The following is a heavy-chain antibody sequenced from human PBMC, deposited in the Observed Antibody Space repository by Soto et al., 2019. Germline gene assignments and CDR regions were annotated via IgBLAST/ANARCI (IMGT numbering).Heavy chain of an antibody. CDR2: IIPIYGTV. J-gene: IGHJ5*02. Sequence: QVQLVQSGAEVKKPGSSVKVSCKASGGTLSSSVISWVRQAPGQGLEWMGGIIPIYGTVNYAEKFQGRVTITADESTSTDYMELSSLRSEDTAIYYCARGLGGCSAGSCRYNWFDPWGQGTLVTVSS. V-gene: IGHV1-69*01. D-gene: IGHD2-15*01. CDR3: ARGLGGCSAGSCRYNWFDP. CDR1: GGTLSSSV.